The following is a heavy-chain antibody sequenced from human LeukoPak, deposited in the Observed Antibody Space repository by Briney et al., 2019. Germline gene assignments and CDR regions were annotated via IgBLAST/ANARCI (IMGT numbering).Heavy chain of an antibody. CDR1: GFTFSSYE. J-gene: IGHJ4*02. V-gene: IGHV3-48*03. Sequence: GGSLRLSCAASGFTFSSYEMNWVRQAPAKGLEWVSSISRSATTIYYADSAKGRFTISRDNAKNSLYLQMNSLRAEDTAVYFCARVGALSSSWLLYWGQGTLVTVSS. CDR2: ISRSATTI. CDR3: ARVGALSSSWLLY. D-gene: IGHD6-13*01.